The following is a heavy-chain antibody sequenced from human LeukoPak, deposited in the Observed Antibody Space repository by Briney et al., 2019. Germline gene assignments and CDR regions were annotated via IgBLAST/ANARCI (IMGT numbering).Heavy chain of an antibody. D-gene: IGHD1-1*01. CDR2: IYYSGST. CDR3: AREQNGWFDP. J-gene: IGHJ5*02. Sequence: KPSETLSLTCTVSGGSVSSGGYYWSWIRQPPGKGLEWIGYIYYSGSTNYNPSLKSRVTISVDTSKNQFSLKLSSVTAADTAVYYCAREQNGWFDPWGQGTLVTVSS. CDR1: GGSVSSGGYY. V-gene: IGHV4-61*08.